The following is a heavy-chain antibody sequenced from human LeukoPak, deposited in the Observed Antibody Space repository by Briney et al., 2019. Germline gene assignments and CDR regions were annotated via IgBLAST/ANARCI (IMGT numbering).Heavy chain of an antibody. CDR2: ISYDGSNK. CDR3: ARGPLDGLDY. CDR1: GFTFSSYA. D-gene: IGHD3-3*01. Sequence: GGSLRLSCAASGFTFSSYAMHWVRQAPGKGLEWVAVISYDGSNKYYADSVKGRFTISRDNAKNSLYLQMNSLRAEDTAVYYCARGPLDGLDYWGQGTLVTVSS. J-gene: IGHJ4*02. V-gene: IGHV3-30*04.